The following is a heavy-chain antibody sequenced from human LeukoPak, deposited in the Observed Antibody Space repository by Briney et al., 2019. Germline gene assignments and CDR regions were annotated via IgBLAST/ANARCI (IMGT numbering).Heavy chain of an antibody. V-gene: IGHV1-18*01. CDR3: ARSSIVATLIRGYFDY. CDR1: GYTFTSYG. Sequence: ASVKVSCKASGYTFTSYGISWVRQAPGQGLEWMGWINTYNGSPNYAQKLQGRVTMTTDTSTSTAYMELRSLTSDDTAVYFCARSSIVATLIRGYFDYWGQGTLVTVST. J-gene: IGHJ4*02. CDR2: INTYNGSP. D-gene: IGHD5-12*01.